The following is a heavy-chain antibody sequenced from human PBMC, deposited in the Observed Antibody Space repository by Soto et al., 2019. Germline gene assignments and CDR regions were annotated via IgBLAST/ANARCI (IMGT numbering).Heavy chain of an antibody. CDR1: CYTFTSYG. D-gene: IGHD3-10*01. Sequence: ASIKVSWKTSCYTFTSYGISWVLQAPGEGLERMVWISAYNGHTNYAQNLQGRVTMTTDTSTSTAYIERRSRRSDDTAVYYSERVPISITENKLSCGMDVWGQGTTVTVSS. CDR3: ERVPISITENKLSCGMDV. V-gene: IGHV1-18*01. J-gene: IGHJ6*02. CDR2: ISAYNGHT.